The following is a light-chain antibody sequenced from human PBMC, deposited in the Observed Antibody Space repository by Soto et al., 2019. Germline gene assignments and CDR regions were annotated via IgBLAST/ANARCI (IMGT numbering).Light chain of an antibody. CDR1: ESVSSN. CDR2: SAS. Sequence: EIVMTQSPATLSLSPGERATLSCRASESVSSNLAWYQQKPGQAPSLLIFSASTRATGVPARFSGSGSGTEFPLPRNSRQSEDFADYYSKQYYNWRRTFGQGTRVEIK. J-gene: IGKJ1*01. V-gene: IGKV3-15*01. CDR3: KQYYNWRRT.